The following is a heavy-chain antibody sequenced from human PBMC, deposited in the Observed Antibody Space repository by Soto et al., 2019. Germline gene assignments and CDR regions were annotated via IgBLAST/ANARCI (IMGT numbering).Heavy chain of an antibody. D-gene: IGHD6-13*01. Sequence: EVQLVESGGGLVQPGRSLRLSCAASGFTFDDYAMHWVRQAPGKGLEWVSGISWNSGSIGYADSVKGRFTISRDNAKNSLYLQMNSLRAEDTALYYCASSSSFPLGYWGQGTLVTVSS. CDR1: GFTFDDYA. CDR2: ISWNSGSI. CDR3: ASSSSFPLGY. J-gene: IGHJ4*02. V-gene: IGHV3-9*01.